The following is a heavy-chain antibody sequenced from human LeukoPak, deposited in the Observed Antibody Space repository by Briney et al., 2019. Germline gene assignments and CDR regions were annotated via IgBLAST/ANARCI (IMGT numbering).Heavy chain of an antibody. D-gene: IGHD3-22*01. Sequence: GGSLRLSCAASGVTFSSYSMNWVRQAPGKGLVWVSYISGSSRVIYYADSVKGRFTISRDNAKNSLYLQMNSLGDEDTAVYYCARDLDTSGYTFDYWGQGTLVTVSS. CDR1: GVTFSSYS. CDR2: ISGSSRVI. J-gene: IGHJ4*02. CDR3: ARDLDTSGYTFDY. V-gene: IGHV3-48*02.